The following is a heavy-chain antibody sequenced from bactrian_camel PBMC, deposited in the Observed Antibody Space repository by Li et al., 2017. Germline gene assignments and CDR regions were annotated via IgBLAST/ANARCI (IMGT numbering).Heavy chain of an antibody. V-gene: IGHV3S55*01. CDR2: IDSVDST. Sequence: HVPLVESGGGSVQAGGSLRLSCAASGYTYSSYCMGWFRQAPGKEREAVAYIDSVDSTTYADFVKGRFAISKGSPDNTLYLQMNSLKPEDSGMYFCAATTSFCYRWPPHHSEFNSLGQGTQVTVS. J-gene: IGHJ4*01. CDR1: GYTYSSYC. D-gene: IGHD3*01. CDR3: AATTSFCYRWPPHHSEFNS.